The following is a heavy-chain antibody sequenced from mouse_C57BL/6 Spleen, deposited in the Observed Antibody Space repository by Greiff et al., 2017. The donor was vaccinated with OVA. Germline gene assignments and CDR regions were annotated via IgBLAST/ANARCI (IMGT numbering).Heavy chain of an antibody. CDR3: ANYGSSYVGDC. D-gene: IGHD1-1*01. CDR2: INPNNGGT. J-gene: IGHJ2*01. CDR1: GYTFTDYY. V-gene: IGHV1-26*01. Sequence: EVQLQQSGPELVKPGASVKISCKASGYTFTDYYMNWVKQSHGKSLEWIGDINPNNGGTSYNQKFKGKATLTVDKSSSTAYMELRSLTSEDSAVYYCANYGSSYVGDCWGQGTTLTVSS.